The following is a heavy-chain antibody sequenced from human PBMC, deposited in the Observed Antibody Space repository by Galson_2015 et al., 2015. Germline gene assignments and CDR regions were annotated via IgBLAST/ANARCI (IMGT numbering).Heavy chain of an antibody. CDR2: IYFSGST. V-gene: IGHV4-39*01. CDR3: ARLDGNSWNLDH. Sequence: ESLSLTCTVSGGSFSSSSYYWGWIRQPPGKGLEWIGSIGSIYFSGSTYYNPSLKRRVTISADTSKNQFYLKLSSVTAADTAVFYCARLDGNSWNLDHWGQGTLVTVSS. CDR1: GGSFSSSSYY. J-gene: IGHJ5*02. D-gene: IGHD1-1*01.